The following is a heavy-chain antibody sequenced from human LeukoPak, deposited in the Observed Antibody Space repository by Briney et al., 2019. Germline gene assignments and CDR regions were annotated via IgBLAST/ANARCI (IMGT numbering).Heavy chain of an antibody. Sequence: SGGSLRLSCAASGFPFSTYTMNWVRQAPGKGLEWVSSISSSSSYIHYADSMKGRFTVSRDNAKNSLYLQLNNVRAEDTAVYYCARDRRYFDTGGLGGPDYWGQGTLITVSS. CDR3: ARDRRYFDTGGLGGPDY. V-gene: IGHV3-21*01. J-gene: IGHJ4*02. D-gene: IGHD2-8*02. CDR2: ISSSSSYI. CDR1: GFPFSTYT.